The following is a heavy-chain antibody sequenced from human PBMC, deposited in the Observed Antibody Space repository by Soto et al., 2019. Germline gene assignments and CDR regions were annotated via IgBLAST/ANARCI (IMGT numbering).Heavy chain of an antibody. V-gene: IGHV1-18*01. D-gene: IGHD3-16*01. CDR3: AMVDVYVTPSPQDV. Sequence: QVQLVQSGAEVKNPGASVKVSCKASGYTFTRYGIGWARQAPGQGLEWMGWINTYSGNTNYAQNVQGRVTLTTDTSPSTAYMELRSLGSNDTAIYYCAMVDVYVTPSPQDVWGQGTTVIVSS. CDR1: GYTFTRYG. J-gene: IGHJ6*02. CDR2: INTYSGNT.